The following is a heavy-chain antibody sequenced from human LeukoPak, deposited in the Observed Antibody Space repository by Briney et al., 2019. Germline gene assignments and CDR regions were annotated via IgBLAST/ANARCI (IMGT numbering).Heavy chain of an antibody. CDR2: IYTSGST. Sequence: PSETLSLTCTVSGGSISSYYWSWIRQPAGKGLEWIGRIYTSGSTNYNPSLKSRVTMSVDTSKNQFSLKLNSVTAADTAVYYCARVTIPTGPTYYYDSSGYFNFDYWGQGTLVTVSS. J-gene: IGHJ4*02. CDR1: GGSISSYY. D-gene: IGHD3-22*01. CDR3: ARVTIPTGPTYYYDSSGYFNFDY. V-gene: IGHV4-4*07.